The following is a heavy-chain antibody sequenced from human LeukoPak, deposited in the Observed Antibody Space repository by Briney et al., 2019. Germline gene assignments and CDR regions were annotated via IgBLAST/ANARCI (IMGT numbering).Heavy chain of an antibody. D-gene: IGHD6-19*01. J-gene: IGHJ4*02. CDR1: GGSISSYC. Sequence: SETLSLTCTVSGGSISSYCWSWIRQPPGKGLEWIGYIYYSGSTNYNPSLKSRVTISVDTSKNQFSLKLSSVTAADTAVYYCARGPYSSGWYYFDYWGQGTLVTVSS. CDR3: ARGPYSSGWYYFDY. CDR2: IYYSGST. V-gene: IGHV4-59*01.